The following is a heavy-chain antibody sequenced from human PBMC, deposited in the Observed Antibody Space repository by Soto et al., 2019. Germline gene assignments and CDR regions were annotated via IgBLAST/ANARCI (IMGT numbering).Heavy chain of an antibody. V-gene: IGHV1-18*01. J-gene: IGHJ3*02. CDR1: GYTFTNYA. D-gene: IGHD3-3*01. Sequence: ASVKVSCKASGYTFTNYAITWVRQAPGQGLEWMGWISVYNGNTNYAQKLQDRITMTTDTSTSTAYMELRSLRSDDTAVYYCARQEIFGVVIILHAFDIWGQGTMVTVSS. CDR3: ARQEIFGVVIILHAFDI. CDR2: ISVYNGNT.